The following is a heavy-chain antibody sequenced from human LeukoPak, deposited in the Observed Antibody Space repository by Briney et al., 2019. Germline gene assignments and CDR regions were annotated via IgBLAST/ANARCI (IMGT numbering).Heavy chain of an antibody. Sequence: PGGSLRLSCTVSGFTVSSNSMSWVRQAPGKGLEWVSFIYSDNTHYSDSVKGRFTISRDNSKNTLYLQMNSLRAEDTAVYYCARRSGIAVAGAFDYWGQGTLVTVSS. J-gene: IGHJ4*02. V-gene: IGHV3-53*01. CDR3: ARRSGIAVAGAFDY. CDR2: IYSDNT. CDR1: GFTVSSNS. D-gene: IGHD6-19*01.